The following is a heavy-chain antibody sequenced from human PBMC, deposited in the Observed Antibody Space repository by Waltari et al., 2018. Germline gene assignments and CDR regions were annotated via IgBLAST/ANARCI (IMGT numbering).Heavy chain of an antibody. CDR1: GFVVRSYR. CDR2: IYSGGST. D-gene: IGHD4-17*01. V-gene: IGHV3-66*01. J-gene: IGHJ4*02. Sequence: EVHLVESGGGMVHPGGSLRVSCDVSGFVVRSYRMRWVRQPPGEGLEWVSVIYSGGSTFYSGSVTGRFTISRDNSYNTLFLDMRNLRTEDTATYYCAREMDGGYLDIWGQGTLVTVSS. CDR3: AREMDGGYLDI.